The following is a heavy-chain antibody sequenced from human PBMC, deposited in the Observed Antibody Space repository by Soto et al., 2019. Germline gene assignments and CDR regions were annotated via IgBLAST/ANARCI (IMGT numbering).Heavy chain of an antibody. CDR3: ARSQGSSTSLEIYYYYYYGMDV. CDR1: GGTFSSYA. J-gene: IGHJ6*02. V-gene: IGHV1-69*01. CDR2: IIHISGTA. Sequence: QVQLVQSGAEVKKPGSSVKVSCKASGGTFSSYAISWVRQAPGQGLEWMGGIIHISGTANYAQKFQGSVTITADESTSTAYMELSSLRSEDTAVYYCARSQGSSTSLEIYYYYYYGMDVWGQGTTVTVSS. D-gene: IGHD2-2*01.